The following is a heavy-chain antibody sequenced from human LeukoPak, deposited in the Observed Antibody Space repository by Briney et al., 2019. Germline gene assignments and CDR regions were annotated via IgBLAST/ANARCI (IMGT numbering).Heavy chain of an antibody. D-gene: IGHD6-13*01. J-gene: IGHJ5*02. CDR1: GGSISSGGYY. Sequence: SETLSPTCTVSGGSISSGGYYWSWIRQHPGKGLEWIGYIYYSGSTYYNPSLKSRVTISVDTSKNQFSLKLNSVTAADTAVYYCARAYTSSCRWFDPWGQGTLVTVSS. CDR3: ARAYTSSCRWFDP. V-gene: IGHV4-31*03. CDR2: IYYSGST.